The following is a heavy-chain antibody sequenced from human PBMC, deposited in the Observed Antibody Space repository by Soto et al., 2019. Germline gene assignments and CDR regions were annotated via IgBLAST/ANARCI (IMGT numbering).Heavy chain of an antibody. CDR1: GYTFTSYA. CDR2: INAGNGNT. Sequence: QVQLVQSGAEVKKPGASVKVSCKASGYTFTSYAMHWVRQAPGQRLEWMGWINAGNGNTKYSQKFQGRVTITRDTSASTAYMELSSLRSEDTAVYYWAKSATVPAAIAYWGPGTLVTVSS. D-gene: IGHD2-2*02. V-gene: IGHV1-3*01. J-gene: IGHJ4*02. CDR3: AKSATVPAAIAY.